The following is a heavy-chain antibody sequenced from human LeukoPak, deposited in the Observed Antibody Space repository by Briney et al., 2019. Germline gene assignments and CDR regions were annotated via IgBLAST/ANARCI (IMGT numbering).Heavy chain of an antibody. Sequence: GGSLRLSCAASGFTFSSYSMSWVRQAPGKGPEWVAAIIGSGGRTTYADSVKGRFTISRDNSKNTVYLEMNSLSAEDTAVYVCAKTQDTSMIYGYYDYWGQGTLVTVSS. CDR2: IIGSGGRT. V-gene: IGHV3-23*01. CDR1: GFTFSSYS. CDR3: AKTQDTSMIYGYYDY. D-gene: IGHD5-18*01. J-gene: IGHJ4*02.